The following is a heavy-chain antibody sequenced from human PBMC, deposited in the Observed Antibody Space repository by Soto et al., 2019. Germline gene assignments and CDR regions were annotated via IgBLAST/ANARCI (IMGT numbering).Heavy chain of an antibody. CDR3: ARHNPRDNWNYDY. CDR1: SGSISGYY. D-gene: IGHD1-7*01. J-gene: IGHJ4*02. V-gene: IGHV4-59*08. Sequence: SETLSLTCTVSSGSISGYYWSWIRQPPGKGPEWIGYIYYSGTYNPSLKSRVTISVDTSKNQFSLKMNSVTAADTAVYYCARHNPRDNWNYDYWSQGTLVTVS. CDR2: IYYSG.